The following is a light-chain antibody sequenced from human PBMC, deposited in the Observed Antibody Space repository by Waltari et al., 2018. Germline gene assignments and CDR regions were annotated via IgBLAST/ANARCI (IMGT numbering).Light chain of an antibody. Sequence: NFLLTQPHSVSESPGKTITISCSRSSGSIGSNYVQWYQQRPGSAPIPLIYEDNQRPSGVPDRFSGSIDSSSNSASLTIAGLRTEDEADYYCQSSDNSPQVIFGGGTKLAVL. V-gene: IGLV6-57*04. CDR1: SGSIGSNY. CDR2: EDN. J-gene: IGLJ2*01. CDR3: QSSDNSPQVI.